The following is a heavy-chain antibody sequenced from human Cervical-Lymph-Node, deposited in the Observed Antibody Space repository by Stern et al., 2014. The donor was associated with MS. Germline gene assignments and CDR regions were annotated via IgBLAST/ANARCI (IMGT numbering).Heavy chain of an antibody. Sequence: EVQLVESGGGLVQPGGSLRLSCAASGFTFSSYDMHWVRQATGKGLEWVSAIGTAGDTYYPGSVKGRFTISRENAKNSLYLQMNSLRAGDTAVYYCAREGVEMATTGPWYFDLWGRGTLVTVSS. J-gene: IGHJ2*01. CDR1: GFTFSSYD. CDR2: IGTAGDT. D-gene: IGHD5-24*01. CDR3: AREGVEMATTGPWYFDL. V-gene: IGHV3-13*01.